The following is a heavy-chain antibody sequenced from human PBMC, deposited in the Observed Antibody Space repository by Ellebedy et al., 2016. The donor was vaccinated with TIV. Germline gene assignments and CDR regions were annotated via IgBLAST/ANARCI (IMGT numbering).Heavy chain of an antibody. CDR3: ARDEWEVGS. V-gene: IGHV1-2*02. CDR2: INPNSGGT. CDR1: GYTFTAYY. D-gene: IGHD1-26*01. J-gene: IGHJ5*02. Sequence: AASVKVSCKASGYTFTAYYIHWVRQAPGQGLEWMGWINPNSGGTNYAQKFQGRVTMTWDTSINTAYMELTRLKSDDTAVYYCARDEWEVGSWGQGTLVTVSS.